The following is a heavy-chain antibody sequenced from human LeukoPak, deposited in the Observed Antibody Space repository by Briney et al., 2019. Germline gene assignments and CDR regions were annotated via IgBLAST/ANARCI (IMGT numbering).Heavy chain of an antibody. CDR2: IKQDGSEI. Sequence: GGSLRLSCAASGFTFSTYWMSWVRQAPGRGLEWVANIKQDGSEIYYVDSVKGRFTISRDNAKNSLYLQMNSLRVEGTTVYYCVRSGELGYYYYGMDVWGQGTTVTVSS. J-gene: IGHJ6*02. CDR3: VRSGELGYYYYGMDV. V-gene: IGHV3-7*04. CDR1: GFTFSTYW. D-gene: IGHD1-26*01.